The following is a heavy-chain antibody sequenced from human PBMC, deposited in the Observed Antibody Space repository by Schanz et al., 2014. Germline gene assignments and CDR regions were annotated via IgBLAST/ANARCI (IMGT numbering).Heavy chain of an antibody. CDR3: AKSRGGGYDWELDY. CDR2: INTNTGNP. Sequence: QVQLVQSGSELKKPGASVKVSCKASGYTFIYYTMNWVRQAPGQGLEWMGWINTNTGNPTYAQGFTGRFVFSLDTSVSPAYLQISSLTADDTAVYYCAKSRGGGYDWELDYWGQGTLITVSS. D-gene: IGHD5-12*01. V-gene: IGHV7-4-1*02. J-gene: IGHJ4*02. CDR1: GYTFIYYT.